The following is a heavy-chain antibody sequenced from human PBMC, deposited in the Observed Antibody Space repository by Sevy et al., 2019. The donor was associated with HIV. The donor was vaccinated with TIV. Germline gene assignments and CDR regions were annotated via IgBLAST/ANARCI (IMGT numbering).Heavy chain of an antibody. Sequence: GGSLRLSCAASGFTLSSYEMNWVRQAPGKGLEWVSYISSSGSTIYYADSVKGRFTISRDNAKNSLYLQMNSLRAEDTAVYYCARGGIAAAGTRGYYYYYMDVWGKGTTVTVSS. CDR3: ARGGIAAAGTRGYYYYYMDV. CDR2: ISSSGSTI. V-gene: IGHV3-48*03. J-gene: IGHJ6*03. D-gene: IGHD6-13*01. CDR1: GFTLSSYE.